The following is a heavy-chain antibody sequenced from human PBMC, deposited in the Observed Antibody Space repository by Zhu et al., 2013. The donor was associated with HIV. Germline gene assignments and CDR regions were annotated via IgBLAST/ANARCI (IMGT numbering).Heavy chain of an antibody. J-gene: IGHJ6*02. V-gene: IGHV1-69*01. CDR1: GGTFSSYA. Sequence: QVQLVQSGAEVKKPGSSVKVSCKASGGTFSSYAISWVRQAPGQGLEWMGGIIPIFGTANYAQKFQGRVTITADESTSTAYMELRSLRSDDTAVYYCARPRSRWSGSRGYGMDVWGQGTTVTVSS. CDR2: IIPIFGTA. CDR3: ARPRSRWSGSRGYGMDV. D-gene: IGHD3-3*01.